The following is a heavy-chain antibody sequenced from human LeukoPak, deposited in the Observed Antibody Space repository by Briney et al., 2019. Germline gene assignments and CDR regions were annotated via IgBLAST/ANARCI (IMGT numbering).Heavy chain of an antibody. CDR2: TNEDGSYA. CDR3: ARINYNGDH. J-gene: IGHJ4*02. CDR1: GFTLSSYW. V-gene: IGHV3-74*01. Sequence: GGSLRLSCAASGFTLSSYWVHWVRQPPGKGLMWLSRTNEDGSYADYADSVKGRFTISRDNAKNTVYLQMNSLRTEDTAVYFCARINYNGDHWGQGTQVIVSS. D-gene: IGHD3-10*01.